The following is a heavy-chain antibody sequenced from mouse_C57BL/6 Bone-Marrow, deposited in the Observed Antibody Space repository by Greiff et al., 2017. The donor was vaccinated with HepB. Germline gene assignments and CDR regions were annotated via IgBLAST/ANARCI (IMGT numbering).Heavy chain of an antibody. D-gene: IGHD1-1*01. CDR3: ARDAGTTKAMDY. V-gene: IGHV7-1*01. CDR2: SRNKANDYTT. Sequence: EVKLMESGGGLVQSGRSLRLSCATSGFTFSDFYMEWVRQAPGKGLEWIAASRNKANDYTTEYSASVKGRFIVSRDTSQSILYLQTNALRAEDTAIYYCARDAGTTKAMDYWGQGTSVTVSS. J-gene: IGHJ4*01. CDR1: GFTFSDFY.